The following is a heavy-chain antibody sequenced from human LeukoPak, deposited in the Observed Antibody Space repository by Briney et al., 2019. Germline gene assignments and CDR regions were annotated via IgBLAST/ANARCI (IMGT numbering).Heavy chain of an antibody. CDR1: GGSFSGYY. CDR3: ARGYYGSGSHLGY. D-gene: IGHD3-10*01. V-gene: IGHV4-34*01. J-gene: IGHJ4*02. CDR2: INHSGST. Sequence: SETQSLTCAVYGGSFSGYYWSWIRQPPGKGLERIGEINHSGSTNYNPSLKSRVTISVDTSKNQFSLKLSSVTAADTAVYYCARGYYGSGSHLGYWGQGTLVTVSS.